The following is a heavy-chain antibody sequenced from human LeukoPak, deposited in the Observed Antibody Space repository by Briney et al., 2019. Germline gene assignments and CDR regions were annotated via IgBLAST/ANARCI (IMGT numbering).Heavy chain of an antibody. D-gene: IGHD6-6*01. CDR1: GFTFSGYW. CDR2: IKQDGSEK. V-gene: IGHV3-7*03. CDR3: ARGEWSSSPFDY. Sequence: GGSLRLSCAASGFTFSGYWMSWVRQAPGKGLEWVADIKQDGSEKQYVGSVKGRFTISRDNAKNTLYLQMNSLRAEDTAVYYCARGEWSSSPFDYWGQGTPVTVSS. J-gene: IGHJ4*02.